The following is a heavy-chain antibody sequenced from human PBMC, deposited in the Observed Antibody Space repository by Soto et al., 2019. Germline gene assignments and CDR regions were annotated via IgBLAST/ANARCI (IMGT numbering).Heavy chain of an antibody. J-gene: IGHJ4*02. CDR1: GGSFSSSNYY. CDR3: ARRGGGDSLFDS. V-gene: IGHV4-39*01. Sequence: SETLSLTCTVSGGSFSSSNYYWGWIRQSPGKGLEWIGNIFYGGGSGVAYYSPSLKSRVTISVDTSKNQFSLNMRSLTAADTAVYCCARRGGGDSLFDSWGQGKLVTVSS. D-gene: IGHD4-17*01. CDR2: IFYGGGSGVA.